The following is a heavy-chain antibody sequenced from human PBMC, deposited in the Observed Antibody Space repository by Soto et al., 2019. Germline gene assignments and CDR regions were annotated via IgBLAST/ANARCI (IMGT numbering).Heavy chain of an antibody. J-gene: IGHJ6*03. CDR3: ARTYVPDMVVVPAAKDYMDV. V-gene: IGHV4-39*01. D-gene: IGHD2-2*01. Sequence: PSETLSLTCTVSGGSIISSNYYWGWIRQPPGKGLEWIGSLYYSGSTYYNPSLKSRVTTSVDTSKNQFSLKLSSVTAADTAVYYCARTYVPDMVVVPAAKDYMDVWGKGTTVTVSS. CDR2: LYYSGST. CDR1: GGSIISSNYY.